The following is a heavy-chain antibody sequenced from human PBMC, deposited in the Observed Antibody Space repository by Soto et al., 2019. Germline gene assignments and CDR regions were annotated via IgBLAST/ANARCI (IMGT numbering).Heavy chain of an antibody. Sequence: QVQLQESGPGLVKPSETLSLTCTVSGGSISSYYWSWIRQPAGKGLEWIGRIYTSGSTNYNPSLKSRVAMSVDTSKNQFSLNLSSVTAADTAVYYCARSDTAMVTLDYWCQGTLVTVSS. D-gene: IGHD5-18*01. CDR3: ARSDTAMVTLDY. CDR1: GGSISSYY. J-gene: IGHJ4*02. V-gene: IGHV4-4*07. CDR2: IYTSGST.